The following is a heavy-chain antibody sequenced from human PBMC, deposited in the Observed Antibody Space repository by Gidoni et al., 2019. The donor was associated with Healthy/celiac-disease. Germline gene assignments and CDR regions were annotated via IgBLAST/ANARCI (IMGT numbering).Heavy chain of an antibody. CDR2: ISSSSSYI. Sequence: EVQLVESGGGLVKPGGSLRLSCAASGFTFSSYSMHWVRQAQGKGLEWVSSISSSSSYIYYADSVKGRFTISRDNAKNSLYLQMNSLRAEDTAVYYCARDQAEWGGSYSVVVYFDYWGQGTLVTVSS. V-gene: IGHV3-21*01. CDR1: GFTFSSYS. D-gene: IGHD1-26*01. CDR3: ARDQAEWGGSYSVVVYFDY. J-gene: IGHJ4*02.